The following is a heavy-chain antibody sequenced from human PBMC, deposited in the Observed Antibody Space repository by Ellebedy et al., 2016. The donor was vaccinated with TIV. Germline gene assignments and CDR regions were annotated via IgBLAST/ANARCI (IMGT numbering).Heavy chain of an antibody. CDR2: INPNSGGT. D-gene: IGHD3-10*01. CDR1: GYTFTGYY. CDR3: ASSYYYGSGSPFNWFDP. J-gene: IGHJ5*02. V-gene: IGHV1-2*02. Sequence: AASVKVSCKASGYTFTGYYMHWVRQAPGQGLEWMGWINPNSGGTNYAQKFQGRVTMTRDTSISTAYMELSRLRSDDTAVYYCASSYYYGSGSPFNWFDPWGQGTLVTVSS.